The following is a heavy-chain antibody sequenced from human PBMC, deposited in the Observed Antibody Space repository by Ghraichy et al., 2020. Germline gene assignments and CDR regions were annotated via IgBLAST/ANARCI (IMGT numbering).Heavy chain of an antibody. Sequence: SETLSLTCAVYRGSFRGYSWTWIRQPPGKGLEWIGEMNHSGSTNHHPSLKSRVTISVDTSKNRLSLKLRSVTAADTAVYYCARATISDGMDVWGPGTTVTGSS. D-gene: IGHD5-12*01. CDR1: RGSFRGYS. V-gene: IGHV4-34*01. CDR2: MNHSGST. CDR3: ARATISDGMDV. J-gene: IGHJ6*02.